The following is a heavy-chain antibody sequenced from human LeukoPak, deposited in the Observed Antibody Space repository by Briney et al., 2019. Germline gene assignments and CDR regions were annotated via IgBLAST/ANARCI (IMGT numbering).Heavy chain of an antibody. CDR1: GGSISSYY. Sequence: SETQSLTCTVSGGSISSYYWSWIRQSAGNGLEWIGRIYTSGSTNYNPSLKSRVTMSVDTSKNQFSLKLSSVTAADTAVYYCARDGSSGAFDIWGQGTMVTVSS. V-gene: IGHV4-4*07. D-gene: IGHD2-2*03. J-gene: IGHJ3*02. CDR2: IYTSGST. CDR3: ARDGSSGAFDI.